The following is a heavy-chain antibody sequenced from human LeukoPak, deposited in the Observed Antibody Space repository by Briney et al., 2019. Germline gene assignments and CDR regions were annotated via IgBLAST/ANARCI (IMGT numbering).Heavy chain of an antibody. CDR2: IYTSGST. CDR3: TREARYYNYMDV. V-gene: IGHV4-4*07. CDR1: GGSISSFY. J-gene: IGHJ6*03. Sequence: SETLSLTCTVSGGSISSFYWSWIRQPAGKGLEWIGRIYTSGSTDYNPSLKSRVIMSVDMSKNQFSLNLTSVTAADTAVYYCTREARYYNYMDVWGKGTTVTVSS.